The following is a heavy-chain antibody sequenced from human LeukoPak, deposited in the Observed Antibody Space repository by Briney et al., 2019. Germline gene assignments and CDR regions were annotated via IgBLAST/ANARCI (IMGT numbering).Heavy chain of an antibody. CDR1: GFKFRDYY. V-gene: IGHV3-11*01. J-gene: IGHJ4*02. CDR3: EAGIGDY. Sequence: GGSLRLSCGASGFKFRDYYMSWIRQAPGKGLEWLSYISSSGNVTYYADSVKGRFIVSRDNTKSALFLQMNSLRVEDTAVYYCEAGIGDYWGQGALLTVSS. D-gene: IGHD6-13*01. CDR2: ISSSGNVT.